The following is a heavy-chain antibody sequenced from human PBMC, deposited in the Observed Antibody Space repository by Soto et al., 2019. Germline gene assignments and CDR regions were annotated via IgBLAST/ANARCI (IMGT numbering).Heavy chain of an antibody. D-gene: IGHD6-6*01. CDR3: ARDSSSSYYYYGMDV. Sequence: VASVKVSCKASGYTFTSYYMHWVLQAPGQGLEWMGIINPSGGSTSYAQKFQGRVTMTRDTSTSTVYMELSSLRSEDTAVYYCARDSSSSYYYYGMDVWGQGTTVTVSS. CDR1: GYTFTSYY. V-gene: IGHV1-46*01. CDR2: INPSGGST. J-gene: IGHJ6*02.